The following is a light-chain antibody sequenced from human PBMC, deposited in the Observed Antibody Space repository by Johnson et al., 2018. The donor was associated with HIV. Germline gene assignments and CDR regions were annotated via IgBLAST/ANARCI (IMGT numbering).Light chain of an antibody. V-gene: IGLV1-51*02. CDR3: GTWDSSLSAYV. J-gene: IGLJ1*01. CDR2: ENT. CDR1: SSNIGNNY. Sequence: QSVLTQSPSVSAAPGQKVTISCSGSSSNIGNNYVSWYQQLPGTAPKLLIYENTKRPSGIPDRFSGYKSGTSATLGITGLKTGDEADYYCGTWDSSLSAYVFGTGTKVTVL.